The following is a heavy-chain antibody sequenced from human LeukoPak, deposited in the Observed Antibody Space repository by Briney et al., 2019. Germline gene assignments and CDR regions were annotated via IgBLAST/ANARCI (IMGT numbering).Heavy chain of an antibody. CDR1: GGSFSGYY. CDR2: INHSGST. J-gene: IGHJ4*02. V-gene: IGHV4-34*01. Sequence: SETLTLTCAVYGGSFSGYYWSWIRQPPGKGLEWIGEINHSGSTNYNPPLKSRATISVDTSKNQFSLKLSSVTAADTAVYYCALWSGYYILDYWGQGTLVTVSS. CDR3: ALWSGYYILDY. D-gene: IGHD3-3*01.